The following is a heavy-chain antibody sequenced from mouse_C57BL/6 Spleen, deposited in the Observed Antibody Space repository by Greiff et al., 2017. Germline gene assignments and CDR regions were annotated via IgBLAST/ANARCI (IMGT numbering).Heavy chain of an antibody. CDR2: IDPSDSET. CDR1: GYTFTSYW. Sequence: VKLQESGAELVRPGSSVKLSCKASGYTFTSYWMHWVKQRPIQGLEWIGNIDPSDSETHYNQKFKDKATLTVDKSSSTAYMQLSSLTSEDSAVYYCARSLAYPYYFDYWGQGTTLTVSS. V-gene: IGHV1-52*01. J-gene: IGHJ2*01. CDR3: ARSLAYPYYFDY. D-gene: IGHD6-2*01.